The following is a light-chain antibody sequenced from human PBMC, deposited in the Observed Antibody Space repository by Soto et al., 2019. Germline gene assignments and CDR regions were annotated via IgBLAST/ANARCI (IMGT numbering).Light chain of an antibody. Sequence: QSVLTQPAFVSGSPGQSITIACTGTSSDVGSHIAVTWYQQPPGKVPRLIIYEVTKRPSGISNRFSGSKSGNSASLTISGLQAEDEADYYCCSFTNSGTFVFGTGTKVTVL. J-gene: IGLJ1*01. CDR3: CSFTNSGTFV. CDR1: SSDVGSHIA. CDR2: EVT. V-gene: IGLV2-23*02.